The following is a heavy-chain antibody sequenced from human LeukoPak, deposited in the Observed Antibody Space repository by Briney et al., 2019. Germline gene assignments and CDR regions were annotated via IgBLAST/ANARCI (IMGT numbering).Heavy chain of an antibody. J-gene: IGHJ4*02. CDR1: GGSISSNNYH. V-gene: IGHV4-39*01. D-gene: IGHD5-18*01. CDR3: ARHRSGGYYYGVLDY. Sequence: PSQTLSLTCTVSGGSISSNNYHWGWIRQPPGKGLEWIVSIYYGGNTYYNPSLKSRVTISVDTSRNQFSLKLGSVTAADTAVYYCARHRSGGYYYGVLDYWGQGTLVTVSS. CDR2: IYYGGNT.